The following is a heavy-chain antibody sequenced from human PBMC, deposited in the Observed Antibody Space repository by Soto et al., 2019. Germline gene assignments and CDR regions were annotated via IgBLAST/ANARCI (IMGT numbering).Heavy chain of an antibody. CDR2: VSSSSSYI. J-gene: IGHJ6*03. CDR3: ARDGKYCSSTSCLYYYYYMDV. CDR1: GFTFSSYS. V-gene: IGHV3-21*01. Sequence: EVQLVESGGGLVKPGGSLSLSCAASGFTFSSYSMNWVRQAPGKGLEWVSSVSSSSSYIYYADSVKGRFTISRDNAKNSLYLQMNSLRAEDTAVYYCARDGKYCSSTSCLYYYYYMDVWGKGTTVTVSS. D-gene: IGHD2-2*01.